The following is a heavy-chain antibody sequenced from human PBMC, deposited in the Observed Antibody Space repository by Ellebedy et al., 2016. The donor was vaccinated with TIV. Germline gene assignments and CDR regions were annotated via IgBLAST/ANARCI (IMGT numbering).Heavy chain of an antibody. D-gene: IGHD2-21*01. J-gene: IGHJ5*02. Sequence: PGGSLRLSCTASGFTFGDYVMSWIRQAPGRGLEWVGFIRSKAYGGTTEYAASVKGRFTISRDDSKSIAYLQMNSLKTEDTAVYYCTREGDEGFDPWGQGTLVTVSS. CDR2: IRSKAYGGTT. CDR1: GFTFGDYV. V-gene: IGHV3-49*03. CDR3: TREGDEGFDP.